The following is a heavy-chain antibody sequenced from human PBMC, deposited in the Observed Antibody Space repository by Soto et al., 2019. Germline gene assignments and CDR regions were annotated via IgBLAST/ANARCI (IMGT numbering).Heavy chain of an antibody. V-gene: IGHV4-34*01. CDR1: AGSFSGYY. CDR3: ARALSGGLWSSYYYYYGMDV. D-gene: IGHD2-21*01. Sequence: SETLSLTCAVYAGSFSGYYWSWIRQPPGKGLEWIGEINHSGSTNYNPSLKSRVTISVDTSKNQFSLKLSSVTAADTAVYYCARALSGGLWSSYYYYYGMDVWGQGTTVTVSS. J-gene: IGHJ6*02. CDR2: INHSGST.